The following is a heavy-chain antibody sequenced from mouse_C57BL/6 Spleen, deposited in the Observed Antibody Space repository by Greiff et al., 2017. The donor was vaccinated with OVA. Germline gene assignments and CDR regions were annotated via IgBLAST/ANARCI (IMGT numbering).Heavy chain of an antibody. CDR2: ISYDGSN. CDR1: GYSITSGYY. Sequence: DVKLQESGPGLVKPSQSLSLTCSVTGYSITSGYYWNWIRQFPGNKLEWMGYISYDGSNNYNPSLKNRISITRDTSKNQFFLKLNSVTTEDTATYYCARVDDYDEAYWGQGTLVTVSA. CDR3: ARVDDYDEAY. D-gene: IGHD2-4*01. J-gene: IGHJ3*01. V-gene: IGHV3-6*01.